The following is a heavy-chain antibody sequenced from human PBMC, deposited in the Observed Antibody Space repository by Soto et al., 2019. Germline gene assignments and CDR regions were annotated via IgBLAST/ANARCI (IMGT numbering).Heavy chain of an antibody. CDR2: INGDYGNT. CDR3: ARCIRGDYYYGMDV. V-gene: IGHV1-18*01. Sequence: QAQLVQSGAEVKKPGASVKVSCKASGYTFYSHSISWVRQAPGQGLGWMGRINGDYGNTQYAQKFRGRVTMTTATXXTTVYMELTNLRSDDTAVYYCARCIRGDYYYGMDVWGQGTTVTVSS. CDR1: GYTFYSHS. J-gene: IGHJ6*02. D-gene: IGHD3-10*01.